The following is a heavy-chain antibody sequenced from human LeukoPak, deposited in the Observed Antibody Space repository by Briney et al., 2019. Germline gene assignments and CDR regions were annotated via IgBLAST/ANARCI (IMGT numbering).Heavy chain of an antibody. D-gene: IGHD2-15*01. CDR3: AMALGSLDY. J-gene: IGHJ4*02. CDR2: IYYSGST. CDR1: GGSISSGDYF. Sequence: TSQTLTLTRTVSGGSISSGDYFWSWNRQPPGKGLEWIGYIYYSGSTHYNPSLKSRLTMSVDTSKNQFSLKLSYVTAADTAVYFCAMALGSLDYWGQGTLVTVSS. V-gene: IGHV4-30-4*08.